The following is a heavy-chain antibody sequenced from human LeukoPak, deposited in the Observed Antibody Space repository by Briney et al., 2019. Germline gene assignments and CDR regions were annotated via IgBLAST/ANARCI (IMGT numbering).Heavy chain of an antibody. CDR1: GYTFTSYG. V-gene: IGHV1-18*01. Sequence: ASVKVSCKASGYTFTSYGISWVRQAPGQGLEWMGWISAYNGNTNYAQKFQGRVTITADESTSTAYMELSSLRSEDTAVYYCARGGDIVVVGPFDYWGQGTLVTVSS. D-gene: IGHD2-15*01. CDR3: ARGGDIVVVGPFDY. CDR2: ISAYNGNT. J-gene: IGHJ4*02.